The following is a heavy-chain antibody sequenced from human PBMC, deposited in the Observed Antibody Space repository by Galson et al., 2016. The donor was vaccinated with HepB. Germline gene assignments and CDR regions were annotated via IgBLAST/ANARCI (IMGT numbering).Heavy chain of an antibody. CDR2: IKTDGSIT. Sequence: SLRLSCAASGFTFSNYWMYWVRQAPGKGLVWVSRIKTDGSITGYADSVKGRFTISRANGKKTMYLQMNSLRAEDTALYYCARGRWGGICDFFDSWGQGTLVTVSS. CDR3: ARGRWGGICDFFDS. D-gene: IGHD3-16*01. CDR1: GFTFSNYW. J-gene: IGHJ4*02. V-gene: IGHV3-74*01.